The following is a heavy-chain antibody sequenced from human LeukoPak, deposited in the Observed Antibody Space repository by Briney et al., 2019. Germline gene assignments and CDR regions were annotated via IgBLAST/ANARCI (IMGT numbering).Heavy chain of an antibody. V-gene: IGHV3-21*05. D-gene: IGHD2-21*02. J-gene: IGHJ5*02. CDR2: ISSSSSYI. CDR3: ARVAYCGGDCYYNWFDP. Sequence: GGSLRLSCAASGFTFSSYSMNWVRQAPGKGLEWVSYISSSSSYIYYADSVKGRFTISRDNAKNSLYLQMNSLRAEDTAVYYCARVAYCGGDCYYNWFDPWGQGTLVTVSS. CDR1: GFTFSSYS.